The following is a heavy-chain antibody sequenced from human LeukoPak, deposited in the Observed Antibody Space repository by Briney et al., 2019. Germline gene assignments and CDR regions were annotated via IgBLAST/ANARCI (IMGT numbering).Heavy chain of an antibody. CDR3: AKDRVNYYGSGHHWFDP. V-gene: IGHV3-48*03. CDR2: ISSSGSTI. Sequence: GGSLRLSCAASGFTFSSYEMNWVRQAPGKGLEWVSYISSSGSTIYYADSVKGRFTISRDNSKNTLYLQMNSLRAEDTAVYYCAKDRVNYYGSGHHWFDPWGQGTLVTVSS. CDR1: GFTFSSYE. D-gene: IGHD3-10*01. J-gene: IGHJ5*02.